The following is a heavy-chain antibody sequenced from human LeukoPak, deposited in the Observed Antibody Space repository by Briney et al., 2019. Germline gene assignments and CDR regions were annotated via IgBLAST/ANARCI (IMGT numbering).Heavy chain of an antibody. CDR2: SGTVGDT. V-gene: IGHV3-13*04. Sequence: PGVSLRLSCAASGFTSSAYDMHWVRQITGGGLEWVSTSGTVGDTFYSDSVKGRFTISRENAKNSVHLQMNSLRVEDSAIYFCVRAAMPYIINGRRFDYWGQGTLVTVSS. J-gene: IGHJ4*02. CDR1: GFTSSAYD. CDR3: VRAAMPYIINGRRFDY. D-gene: IGHD2-2*01.